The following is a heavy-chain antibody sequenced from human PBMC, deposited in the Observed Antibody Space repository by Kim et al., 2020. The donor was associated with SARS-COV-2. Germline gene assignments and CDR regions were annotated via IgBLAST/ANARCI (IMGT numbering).Heavy chain of an antibody. V-gene: IGHV3-48*02. D-gene: IGHD3-10*01. Sequence: YDADSVKGRFTISRDNAKNSLYLQMNSLRDEDTAVYYCASGKGVPPSDDYWGQGTLVTVSS. J-gene: IGHJ4*02. CDR3: ASGKGVPPSDDY.